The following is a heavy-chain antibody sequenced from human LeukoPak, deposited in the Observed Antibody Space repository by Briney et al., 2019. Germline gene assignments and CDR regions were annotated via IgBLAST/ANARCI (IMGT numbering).Heavy chain of an antibody. Sequence: GGSLRLSCAASGFTFSSYAMSWVRQAPGKGLEWVSAISGSGGSTYYADSVKGRFTISRDNSKDTLYLQMNSLRAEDTAVYYCAKAFWYPQYYFDYWGQGTLVTVSS. CDR2: ISGSGGST. D-gene: IGHD6-13*01. V-gene: IGHV3-23*01. CDR3: AKAFWYPQYYFDY. CDR1: GFTFSSYA. J-gene: IGHJ4*02.